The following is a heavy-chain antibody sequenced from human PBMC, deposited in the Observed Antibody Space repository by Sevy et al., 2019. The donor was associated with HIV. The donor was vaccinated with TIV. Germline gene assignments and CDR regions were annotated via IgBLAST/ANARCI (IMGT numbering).Heavy chain of an antibody. CDR1: GFTFSDYY. J-gene: IGHJ3*02. V-gene: IGHV3-11*01. Sequence: GGCLRLSCAASGFTFSDYYMSWIRQAPGKGLEWVSYISSGGSTIYYADSVKGRFAISRDNAKNSLYLQMNSLVAEDTAVYYCARDMSAYTRNWNHEDSDAFDIWGQGTSVTVSS. CDR3: ARDMSAYTRNWNHEDSDAFDI. CDR2: ISSGGSTI. D-gene: IGHD1-1*01.